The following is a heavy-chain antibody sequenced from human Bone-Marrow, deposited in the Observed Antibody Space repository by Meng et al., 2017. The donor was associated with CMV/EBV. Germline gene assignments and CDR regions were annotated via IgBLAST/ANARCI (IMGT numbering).Heavy chain of an antibody. CDR3: AKDLLPLIRSPNGMDV. V-gene: IGHV3-33*06. Sequence: GESLKISCAASGFTFSSYGMHWVRQAPGKGLEWVAVIWYDGSNKYYADSVKGRFTISRDNSKNTLYLQMNSLRAEDTAVYYCAKDLLPLIRSPNGMDVWGQGTTVTVSS. D-gene: IGHD3-22*01. CDR2: IWYDGSNK. J-gene: IGHJ6*02. CDR1: GFTFSSYG.